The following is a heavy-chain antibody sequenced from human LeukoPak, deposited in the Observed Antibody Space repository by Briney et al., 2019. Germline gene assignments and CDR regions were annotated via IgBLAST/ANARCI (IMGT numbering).Heavy chain of an antibody. J-gene: IGHJ4*02. Sequence: PGGSLRLSCAASGFTFSSYSMNWVRQAPGKGLEWVSSISSSSSYIYYADSVKGRFTISRDNAKNSLYLQMNSLRAEDTAVYYCASSYDSSGYYYEFFDYWGQGTLVTVSS. V-gene: IGHV3-21*01. CDR2: ISSSSSYI. CDR3: ASSYDSSGYYYEFFDY. D-gene: IGHD3-22*01. CDR1: GFTFSSYS.